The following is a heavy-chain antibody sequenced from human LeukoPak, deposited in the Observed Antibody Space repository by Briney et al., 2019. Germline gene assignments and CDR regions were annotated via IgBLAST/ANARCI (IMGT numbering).Heavy chain of an antibody. D-gene: IGHD6-13*01. V-gene: IGHV1-46*01. CDR2: INPSGGST. CDR1: GYTFTSYY. J-gene: IGHJ5*02. Sequence: ASVKVSCKASGYTFTSYYMHWVRQAPGQGLEWMGIINPSGGSTSYAQKFQGRVTMTRDTSTSTVYMERSSLRSEDTAVYYCARVQAAAGTFAYNWFDPWGQGTLVTVSS. CDR3: ARVQAAAGTFAYNWFDP.